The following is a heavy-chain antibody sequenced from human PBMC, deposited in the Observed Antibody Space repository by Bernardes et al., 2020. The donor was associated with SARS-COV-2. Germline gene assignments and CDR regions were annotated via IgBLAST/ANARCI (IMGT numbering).Heavy chain of an antibody. J-gene: IGHJ4*02. Sequence: WGSLRLSCAASGFTFSSYWMHWVRQAPGKGLVWVSRINSGGSSTSNADSVKGRFTISRDNAKNTLYLQMNSLRAEDTAVYYCAVFIAAAEDYWGQGTLVTVSS. V-gene: IGHV3-74*01. CDR3: AVFIAAAEDY. CDR1: GFTFSSYW. CDR2: INSGGSST. D-gene: IGHD6-13*01.